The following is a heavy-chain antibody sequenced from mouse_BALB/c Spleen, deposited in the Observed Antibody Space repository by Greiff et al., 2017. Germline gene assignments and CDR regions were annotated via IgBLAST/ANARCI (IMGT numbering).Heavy chain of an antibody. D-gene: IGHD1-1*01. J-gene: IGHJ4*01. Sequence: EVQLQESGPGLVKPSQSLSLTCTVTGYSITSDYAWNWIRQFPGNILEWMGYISYSGSTSYNPSLNSRISITRDTSTNQFFLQLNSVTTEDTATYYCAVYYGSSYGAMDYWGQGTSVTVSS. V-gene: IGHV3-2*02. CDR2: ISYSGST. CDR1: GYSITSDYA. CDR3: AVYYGSSYGAMDY.